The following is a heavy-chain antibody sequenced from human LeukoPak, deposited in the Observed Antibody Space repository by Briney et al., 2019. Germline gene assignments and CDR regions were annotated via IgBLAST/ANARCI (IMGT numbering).Heavy chain of an antibody. J-gene: IGHJ6*02. Sequence: GGSLRLSCAAPGFTFSSYAMSWVRQAPGKGLEWVSTISGSGCSTYYADSVKGRFTISRDNSKNTLYVQMNNLRAEDTAVYYCAKGLFETDSSGDPYYYYGMDVWGQGTTVTVSS. CDR3: AKGLFETDSSGDPYYYYGMDV. D-gene: IGHD6-19*01. V-gene: IGHV3-23*01. CDR2: ISGSGCST. CDR1: GFTFSSYA.